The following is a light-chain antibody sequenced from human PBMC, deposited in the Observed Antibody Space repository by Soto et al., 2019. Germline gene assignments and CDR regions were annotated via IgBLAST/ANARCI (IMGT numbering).Light chain of an antibody. CDR2: EVS. CDR1: SSDIGASNY. Sequence: QSALTQPAYVSGSPGQSITVSCTGTSSDIGASNYVSWYQQHPGKAPKLIISEVSNRPSGVSNRFSGSKSGSTASLTISGLQAEDEADYYCTSYTSYTTWVFGGGTKLTVL. V-gene: IGLV2-14*01. CDR3: TSYTSYTTWV. J-gene: IGLJ3*02.